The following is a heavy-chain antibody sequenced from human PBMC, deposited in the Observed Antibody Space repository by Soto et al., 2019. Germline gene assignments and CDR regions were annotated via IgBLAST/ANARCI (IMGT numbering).Heavy chain of an antibody. D-gene: IGHD3-10*01. J-gene: IGHJ3*01. CDR2: TYYRATWFH. CDR1: GDSVSRDITS. V-gene: IGHV6-1*01. CDR3: ARGNALDV. Sequence: QTLSLPCAISGDSVSRDITSWNCIMQSPSRGLEWLGRTYYRATWFHDYAASVKSRITINPDTSKKQFSLELNSMTPEDTAVYYCARGNALDVWGQGTVVTVSS.